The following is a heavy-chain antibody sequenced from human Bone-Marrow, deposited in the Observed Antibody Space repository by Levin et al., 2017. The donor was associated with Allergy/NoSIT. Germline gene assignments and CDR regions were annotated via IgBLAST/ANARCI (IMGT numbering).Heavy chain of an antibody. Sequence: PGGSLRLSCEGSGFTFSSYWMSWVRQAPGKGLEWVANIKQDGSETNYVDSVKGRFTISRDNAKNSVTLHMSSLRAEDTAVYFCARDGSLVPARIPYYFYGMDVWGQGTTVTVSS. V-gene: IGHV3-7*01. CDR1: GFTFSSYW. J-gene: IGHJ6*02. CDR3: ARDGSLVPARIPYYFYGMDV. D-gene: IGHD2-2*01. CDR2: IKQDGSET.